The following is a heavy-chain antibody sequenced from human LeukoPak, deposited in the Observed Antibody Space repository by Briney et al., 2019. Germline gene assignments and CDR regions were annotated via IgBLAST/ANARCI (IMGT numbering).Heavy chain of an antibody. J-gene: IGHJ4*02. Sequence: SVKVSCKASGGTFSSYAISWVRQAPGQGLEWMGGIIPIFGTANYAQKFQGRVTITADESTGTAYMELSSLRSEDTAVYYCASYIAAADSFDYWGQGTLVTVSS. CDR1: GGTFSSYA. CDR2: IIPIFGTA. V-gene: IGHV1-69*01. D-gene: IGHD6-13*01. CDR3: ASYIAAADSFDY.